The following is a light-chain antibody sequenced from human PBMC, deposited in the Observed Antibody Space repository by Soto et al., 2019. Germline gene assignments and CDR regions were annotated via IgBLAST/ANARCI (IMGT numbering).Light chain of an antibody. J-gene: IGLJ2*01. CDR3: GSYSPSGSVV. CDR1: FSDVGGYDF. V-gene: IGLV2-14*01. Sequence: QSVLTQPASVSGSPGQSIAISCTGTFSDVGGYDFVAWYQQHPGKAPKVIIYDVNNRPSGVSNRFFGSKSGNTASLTISGLQTEDEADYYCGSYSPSGSVVFGGGTKLTVL. CDR2: DVN.